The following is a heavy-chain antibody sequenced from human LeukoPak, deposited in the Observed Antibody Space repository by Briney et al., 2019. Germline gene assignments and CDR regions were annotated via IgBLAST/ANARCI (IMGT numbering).Heavy chain of an antibody. CDR2: ISYDGNNN. Sequence: GGSPRLSCAASGFPFSGYAMHWVRQAPGKGLEWVAIISYDGNNNYYADSVKGRFSISRDNSKNTLYLQMSSLTTEDTAVYYCARHRGSTMTIPYFDYWGQGTLVTVSS. J-gene: IGHJ4*02. V-gene: IGHV3-30*04. D-gene: IGHD4-17*01. CDR3: ARHRGSTMTIPYFDY. CDR1: GFPFSGYA.